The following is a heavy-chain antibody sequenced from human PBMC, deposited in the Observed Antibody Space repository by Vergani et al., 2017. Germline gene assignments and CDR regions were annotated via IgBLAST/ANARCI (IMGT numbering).Heavy chain of an antibody. J-gene: IGHJ5*02. CDR2: IYYSGST. CDR3: ARHGDIVVVPAADANWFDP. D-gene: IGHD2-2*01. CDR1: GGSISSSSYY. Sequence: QLQLQESGPGLVKPSETLSLTCTVSGGSISSSSYYWGWIRQPPGKGLEWIGSIYYSGSTYYNPSLNSRVTISEDTSKNQFSLKLSSVTAADTAVYYCARHGDIVVVPAADANWFDPWGQGTLVTVSS. V-gene: IGHV4-39*01.